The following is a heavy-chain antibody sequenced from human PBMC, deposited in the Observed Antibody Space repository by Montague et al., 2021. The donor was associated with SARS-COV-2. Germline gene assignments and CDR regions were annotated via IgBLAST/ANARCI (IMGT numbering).Heavy chain of an antibody. CDR3: ARLLRSCSNGVCRTYYYYTMDV. Sequence: SETLSLTCTVSGGSISGYYWSWIRQPPGKGLEWIGYIYYSGSTKYNPFLESRVTVSVDRSKNQFSLKLSSVTPADTAVYYRARLLRSCSNGVCRTYYYYTMDVWGQGTTVTVSS. D-gene: IGHD2-8*01. V-gene: IGHV4-59*01. CDR2: IYYSGST. J-gene: IGHJ6*02. CDR1: GGSISGYY.